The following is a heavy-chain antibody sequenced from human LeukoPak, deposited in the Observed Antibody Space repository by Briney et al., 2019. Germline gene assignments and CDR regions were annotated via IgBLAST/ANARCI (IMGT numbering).Heavy chain of an antibody. CDR3: VMWRVWCGDDAFDV. V-gene: IGHV3-23*01. D-gene: IGHD4/OR15-4a*01. J-gene: IGHJ3*01. CDR1: GFSFSDYA. Sequence: PGGSLRLSCAASGFSFSDYALSWVRQAPGKGLEWVSYIAGSGGKKFYADSVKGRFTISRDNSRNTLYLQMNSLRAEDTAVYYCVMWRVWCGDDAFDVWGQGTMVAVSS. CDR2: IAGSGGKK.